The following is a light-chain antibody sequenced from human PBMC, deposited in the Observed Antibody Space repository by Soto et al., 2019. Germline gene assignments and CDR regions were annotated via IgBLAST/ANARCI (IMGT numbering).Light chain of an antibody. CDR1: NSDVGSYNR. V-gene: IGLV2-14*01. CDR2: EVS. CDR3: SSYTSSRTLV. J-gene: IGLJ1*01. Sequence: QSALTQPASVSGSPGQSITISCTGTNSDVGSYNRVSWYQQPPGTAPKLMIYEVSNRPSGVSHRFSGSKSDNTASLTISGLQTDDEADYYCSSYTSSRTLVFGTGTKGTVL.